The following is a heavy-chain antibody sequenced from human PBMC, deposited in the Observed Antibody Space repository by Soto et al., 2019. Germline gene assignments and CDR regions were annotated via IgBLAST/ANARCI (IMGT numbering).Heavy chain of an antibody. J-gene: IGHJ4*02. CDR1: GFTFSSYG. V-gene: IGHV3-33*01. Sequence: GGSLRLSCAASGFTFSSYGMHWVRQAPGKGLEWVAVIWYDGSNKYYADSVKGRFTISRDNSKNTLYLQMNSLRAEDTAVYYCARENPSYYYDSSGYLTLDYWGQGTLVTVSS. CDR3: ARENPSYYYDSSGYLTLDY. CDR2: IWYDGSNK. D-gene: IGHD3-22*01.